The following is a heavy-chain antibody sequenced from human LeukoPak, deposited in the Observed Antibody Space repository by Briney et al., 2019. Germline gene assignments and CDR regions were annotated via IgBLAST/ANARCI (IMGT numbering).Heavy chain of an antibody. V-gene: IGHV3-66*01. CDR3: ARDGREGYFDY. D-gene: IGHD3/OR15-3a*01. Sequence: GGSLRLSCAAPGFTVSSNYMSWVRQAPGKGLEWVAVIYSSGSTYYADSVKGRFTISRDTSKNTLYLQMNSLRAEDTAVYYCARDGREGYFDYWGQGTLVTVSS. CDR1: GFTVSSNY. J-gene: IGHJ4*02. CDR2: IYSSGST.